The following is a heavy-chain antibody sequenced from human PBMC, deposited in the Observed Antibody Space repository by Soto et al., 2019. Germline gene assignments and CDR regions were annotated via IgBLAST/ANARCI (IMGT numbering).Heavy chain of an antibody. V-gene: IGHV3-53*01. Sequence: GSLRLSCAASGFTVSSNYMSWVRQAPGKGLEWVSVIYSGGSTYYADSVKGRFTISRDNSKNTLYLQMNSLRAEDTAVYYCATPRGEGYYYYGMDVWGQGTTVTVSS. CDR1: GFTVSSNY. J-gene: IGHJ6*02. CDR3: ATPRGEGYYYYGMDV. CDR2: IYSGGST.